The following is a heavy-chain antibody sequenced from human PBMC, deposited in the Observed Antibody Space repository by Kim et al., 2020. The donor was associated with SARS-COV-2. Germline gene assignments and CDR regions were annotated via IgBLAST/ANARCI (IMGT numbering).Heavy chain of an antibody. Sequence: ASVKVSCKSSGYTFTSYYMHRVRQAPGQGLEWMGIINPSGGSTSYAQKFQGRVTMTRDTSTSTVYMELSSLRSEDTAVYYCARVYRSGGSWAINYYYGMDVWGQGTTVTVSS. V-gene: IGHV1-46*01. CDR1: GYTFTSYY. J-gene: IGHJ6*02. D-gene: IGHD2-15*01. CDR2: INPSGGST. CDR3: ARVYRSGGSWAINYYYGMDV.